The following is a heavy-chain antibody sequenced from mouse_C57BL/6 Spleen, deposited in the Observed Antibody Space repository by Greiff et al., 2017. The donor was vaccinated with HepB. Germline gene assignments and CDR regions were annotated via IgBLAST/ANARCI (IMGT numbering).Heavy chain of an antibody. CDR2: INPSNGGT. J-gene: IGHJ3*01. CDR1: GYTFTSYW. D-gene: IGHD2-3*01. CDR3: ARVDGYYGGFAY. V-gene: IGHV1-53*01. Sequence: QVHVKQSGTELVKPGASVKLSCKASGYTFTSYWMHWVKQRPGQGLEWIGNINPSNGGTNYNEKFKSKATLTVDKSSSTAYMQLSSLTSEDSAVYYCARVDGYYGGFAYWGQGTLVTVSA.